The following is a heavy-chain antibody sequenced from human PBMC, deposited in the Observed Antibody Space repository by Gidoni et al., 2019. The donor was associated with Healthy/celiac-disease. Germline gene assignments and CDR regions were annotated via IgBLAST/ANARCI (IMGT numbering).Heavy chain of an antibody. CDR3: ARAYYDSSGPYNWFDP. Sequence: EVPLVESGGGLVQPGGSLRLSCAASGFTVSSNYMSWVRQAPGKGLEWVSVIYSGGSTYYADSVKGRFTISRHNSKNTLYLQMNSLRAEDTAVYYCARAYYDSSGPYNWFDPWGQGTLVTVSS. J-gene: IGHJ5*02. D-gene: IGHD3-22*01. CDR2: IYSGGST. CDR1: GFTVSSNY. V-gene: IGHV3-53*04.